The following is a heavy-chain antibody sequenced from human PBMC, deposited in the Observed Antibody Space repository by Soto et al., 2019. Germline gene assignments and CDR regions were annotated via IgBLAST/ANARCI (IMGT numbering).Heavy chain of an antibody. CDR2: INHSGST. D-gene: IGHD3-9*01. J-gene: IGHJ4*02. Sequence: QVQLQQWGAGLLKPSETLSLTCAVYGGSFSGYYWSWIRQPPGKGLEWIGEINHSGSTNYNPSLKSRVTISVDTPKNQFSLKLSSVTAADTAVYYCAIVLRYFDWGFDYWGQGTLVTVSS. CDR1: GGSFSGYY. V-gene: IGHV4-34*01. CDR3: AIVLRYFDWGFDY.